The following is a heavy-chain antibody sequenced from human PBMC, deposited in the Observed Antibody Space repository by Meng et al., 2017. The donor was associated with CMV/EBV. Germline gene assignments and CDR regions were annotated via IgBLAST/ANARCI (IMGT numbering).Heavy chain of an antibody. D-gene: IGHD2-8*01. CDR2: IIPILGIA. Sequence: SVKVSCKASGGTFSSYTISWVRQAPGQGLEWMGRIIPILGIANYAQKFQGRVTITADKSTSTAYMELSSLRSEDTAVYYCARRKLVGYCTNGVCPGWFDPWGQGTLVTVSS. CDR1: GGTFSSYT. CDR3: ARRKLVGYCTNGVCPGWFDP. J-gene: IGHJ5*02. V-gene: IGHV1-69*02.